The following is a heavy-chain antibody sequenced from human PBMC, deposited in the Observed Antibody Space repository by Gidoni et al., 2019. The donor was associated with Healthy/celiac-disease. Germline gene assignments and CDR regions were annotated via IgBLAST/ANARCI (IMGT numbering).Heavy chain of an antibody. CDR1: GGTFSSSA. D-gene: IGHD6-13*01. J-gene: IGHJ6*02. Sequence: QVQRVQSGAAVKKPGYSVKVSCKASGGTFSSSALSWVRKAPGQGLEWQGGTIPILGTAKYAQKFKGRVTITADESTSKAYMELSSLRSEDTAVYYCARERLEPGIAAAVNYYGMDVWGQGTTVTVSS. CDR3: ARERLEPGIAAAVNYYGMDV. CDR2: TIPILGTA. V-gene: IGHV1-69*01.